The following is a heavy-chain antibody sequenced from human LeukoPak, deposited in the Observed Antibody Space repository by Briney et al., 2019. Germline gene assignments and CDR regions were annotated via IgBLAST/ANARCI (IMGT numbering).Heavy chain of an antibody. Sequence: GASVKVSCKASGGTFSGYAISWVRQATGQGLEWMGRIIPILGTTNYAQKFQGRVTITADKSTSTAYMELSSLRSEDTAVYYCASTTHSSSWYLDYWGQGTLVTVSS. J-gene: IGHJ4*02. CDR1: GGTFSGYA. CDR2: IIPILGTT. D-gene: IGHD6-13*01. CDR3: ASTTHSSSWYLDY. V-gene: IGHV1-69*04.